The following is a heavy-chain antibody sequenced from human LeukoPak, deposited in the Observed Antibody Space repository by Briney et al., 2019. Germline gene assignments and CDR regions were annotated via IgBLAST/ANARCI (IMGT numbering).Heavy chain of an antibody. V-gene: IGHV3-23*01. J-gene: IGHJ4*02. CDR1: AFPFSSYA. Sequence: PGGSLRLSCAASAFPFSSYAMTWVRQAPGKGLEWLSSITTSGGSTCYADSVKGRFTISRDNSKNTLYLQMNSLRAEDTAVYYCARLVGPSDYWGQGTLVTVSS. CDR2: ITTSGGST. D-gene: IGHD1-26*01. CDR3: ARLVGPSDY.